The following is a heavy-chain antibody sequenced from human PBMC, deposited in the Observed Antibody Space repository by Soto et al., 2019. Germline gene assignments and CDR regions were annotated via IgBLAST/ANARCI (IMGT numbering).Heavy chain of an antibody. V-gene: IGHV3-23*01. CDR1: GFTFSSYT. D-gene: IGHD2-15*01. CDR3: TKARCSGNPCYVPDY. Sequence: VQLLESGGGLVQPGGSLRLSCAASGFTFSSYTMAWVRQAPGKGLEWVSAISDSGGSPYYADSVQGRFTISRDNSKNTLFLLMNSLRAEDTATYYCTKARCSGNPCYVPDYWGHGTLVTVSS. CDR2: ISDSGGSP. J-gene: IGHJ4*01.